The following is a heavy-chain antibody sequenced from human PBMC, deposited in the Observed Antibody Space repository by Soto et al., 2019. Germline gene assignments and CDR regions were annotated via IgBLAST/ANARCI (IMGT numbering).Heavy chain of an antibody. V-gene: IGHV4-39*01. CDR1: GGSISSSSYY. J-gene: IGHJ3*02. Sequence: SETLSLTCTVSGGSISSSSYYWDWIRQPPGKGLEWIGSIYYSGSTYYNPSLKSRVTISVDTSKNQFSLKLSSVTAADTAVYYCARHGPNPPLRRIAAPDAFDIWGQGTMVTVSS. D-gene: IGHD6-13*01. CDR3: ARHGPNPPLRRIAAPDAFDI. CDR2: IYYSGST.